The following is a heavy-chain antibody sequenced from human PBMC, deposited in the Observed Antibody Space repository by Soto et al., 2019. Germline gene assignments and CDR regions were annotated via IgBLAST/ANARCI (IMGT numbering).Heavy chain of an antibody. D-gene: IGHD3-16*02. V-gene: IGHV5-10-1*01. J-gene: IGHJ6*02. CDR1: GDSFTSYW. Sequence: PVESLKISCSGSGDSFTSYWISWVRQMPWKGLEWMGRIDPSDSYTNYSPSFQGHVTISADKSISTAYLQWSSLKASDTAMYYCARSKYRGNYYYYYGMDVWGQGTTVTVSS. CDR2: IDPSDSYT. CDR3: ARSKYRGNYYYYYGMDV.